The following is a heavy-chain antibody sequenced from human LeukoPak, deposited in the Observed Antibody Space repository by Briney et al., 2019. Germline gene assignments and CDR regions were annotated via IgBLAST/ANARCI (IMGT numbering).Heavy chain of an antibody. CDR3: AELGITMIGGV. CDR2: ISSSGSTI. J-gene: IGHJ6*04. CDR1: GFTFSSYW. Sequence: GGSLRLSCAASGFTFSSYWMNWVRQAPGKGLEWVSYISSSGSTIYYADSVKGRFTISRDNAKNSLYLQMNSLRAEDTAVYYCAELGITMIGGVWGKGTTVTVSS. V-gene: IGHV3-48*04. D-gene: IGHD3-10*02.